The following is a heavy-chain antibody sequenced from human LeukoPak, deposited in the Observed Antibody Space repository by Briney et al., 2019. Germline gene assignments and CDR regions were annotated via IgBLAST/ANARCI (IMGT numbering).Heavy chain of an antibody. J-gene: IGHJ5*02. CDR1: GYTFTSYG. V-gene: IGHV1-18*01. CDR3: ARDRRVDCSSTSCYNIDWFDP. Sequence: GASVKVSCKASGYTFTSYGISRVRQAPGQGLEWMGWISAYNGNTNYAQKLQGRVTMTTDTSTSTAYMELRSLRSDDTAVYYCARDRRVDCSSTSCYNIDWFDPWGQGTLVTVSS. CDR2: ISAYNGNT. D-gene: IGHD2-2*01.